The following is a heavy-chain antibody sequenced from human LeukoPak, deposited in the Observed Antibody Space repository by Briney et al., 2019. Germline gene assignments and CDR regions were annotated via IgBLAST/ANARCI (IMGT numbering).Heavy chain of an antibody. CDR2: INPSGGST. V-gene: IGHV1-46*01. Sequence: ASVKVSCKASGYTFTSYYMHWVRQAPGQGLEWMGIINPSGGSTSYAQKFQGRVTMTRDTSTSTVYMELSSLRSEDTAVYYCARESEPSGESNRYGMDVWGQGTTVTVSS. J-gene: IGHJ6*02. D-gene: IGHD4-17*01. CDR3: ARESEPSGESNRYGMDV. CDR1: GYTFTSYY.